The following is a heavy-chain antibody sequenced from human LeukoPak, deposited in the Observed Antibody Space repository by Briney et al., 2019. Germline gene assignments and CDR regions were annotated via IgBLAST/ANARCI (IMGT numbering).Heavy chain of an antibody. J-gene: IGHJ4*02. CDR1: GYTFTSYA. CDR2: INAGNGNT. V-gene: IGHV1-3*01. CDR3: ARGEVVPAATGQPPRDFDY. D-gene: IGHD2-2*01. Sequence: GASVKVSCKASGYTFTSYAMHWVRQAPGQRLEWMGWINAGNGNTKYSQKFQGRVTITRDTSISTAYMELSRLRSDDTAVYYCARGEVVPAATGQPPRDFDYWGQGTLVTVSS.